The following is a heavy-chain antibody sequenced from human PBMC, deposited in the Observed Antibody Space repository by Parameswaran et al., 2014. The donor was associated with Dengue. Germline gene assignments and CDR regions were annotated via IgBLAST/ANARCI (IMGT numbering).Heavy chain of an antibody. D-gene: IGHD1-20*01. CDR2: IYWDDDK. V-gene: IGHV2-5*02. CDR1: GFSISTSGVG. Sequence: SGPTLVKPTQALTLTCTLSGFSISTSGVGVGWIRQPPGKALEWLGFIYWDDDKRYSPSLKSRLTITRDTSKNQVVLRMTSMDPVDTGTYYCVHSPPHITGTTYFHYWGPGTLVTVSS. CDR3: VHSPPHITGTTYFHY. J-gene: IGHJ4*02.